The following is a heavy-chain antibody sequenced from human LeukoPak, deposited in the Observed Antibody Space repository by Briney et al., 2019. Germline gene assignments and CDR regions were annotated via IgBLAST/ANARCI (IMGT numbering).Heavy chain of an antibody. J-gene: IGHJ3*01. CDR1: GFTFRSYE. Sequence: GGSLRLSCAASGFTFRSYEMNWVRQAPGKGLEWVSYITSIGSTTYYADSVKGRFTISRDNSKNTVYLQMNNLRPEDTAVYYCARLDDSNSRRPENDAFDVWGQGTTVTVSS. CDR3: ARLDDSNSRRPENDAFDV. V-gene: IGHV3-48*03. D-gene: IGHD3-22*01. CDR2: ITSIGSTT.